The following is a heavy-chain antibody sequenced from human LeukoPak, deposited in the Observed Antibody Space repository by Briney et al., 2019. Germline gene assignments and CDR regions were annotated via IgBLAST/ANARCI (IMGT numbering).Heavy chain of an antibody. CDR3: ARVERGYSYAIDY. J-gene: IGHJ4*02. CDR2: MNLNSGNT. V-gene: IGHV1-8*01. Sequence: RASVKVSCKASGYTFTSYDINWVRQATGQGLEWMGWMNLNSGNTGYAQKFQGRVTMTRNTSISTAYMELSSLRSEDTAVYYCARVERGYSYAIDYWGQGTLVTVSS. D-gene: IGHD5-18*01. CDR1: GYTFTSYD.